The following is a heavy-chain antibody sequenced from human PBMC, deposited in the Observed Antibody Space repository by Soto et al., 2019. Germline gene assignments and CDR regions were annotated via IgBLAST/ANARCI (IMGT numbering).Heavy chain of an antibody. CDR2: INHSGST. Sequence: PSETLSLTCAVYGGSFSGYYWSWIRQPPGKGLEWIGEINHSGSTNYNPSLKSRVTISVDTSKNQFSLKLSSVTAADTAVYYCARANTIFGVVIIRDYYYGMDVWAKGPRSPSP. V-gene: IGHV4-34*01. J-gene: IGHJ6*02. D-gene: IGHD3-3*01. CDR3: ARANTIFGVVIIRDYYYGMDV. CDR1: GGSFSGYY.